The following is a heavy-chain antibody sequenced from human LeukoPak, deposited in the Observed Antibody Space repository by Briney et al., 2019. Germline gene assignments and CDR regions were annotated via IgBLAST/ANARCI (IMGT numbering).Heavy chain of an antibody. J-gene: IGHJ4*02. Sequence: SVKVSCKASGGTFSSYAISWVRQAPGQGLEWMGGIIPIFGTANYAQKFQGRVTMTTDTSTSTAYMELRSLRSDDTAVYYCARGSPCGDYGYYFDYWGQGTLVTVSS. CDR3: ARGSPCGDYGYYFDY. CDR2: IIPIFGTA. D-gene: IGHD4-17*01. CDR1: GGTFSSYA. V-gene: IGHV1-69*05.